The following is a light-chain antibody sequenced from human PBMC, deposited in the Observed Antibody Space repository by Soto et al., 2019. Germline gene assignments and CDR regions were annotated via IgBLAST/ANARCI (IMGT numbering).Light chain of an antibody. CDR3: QQYNNWPIT. CDR2: GAS. V-gene: IGKV3-15*01. J-gene: IGKJ5*01. CDR1: QTVTSNY. Sequence: DILLTQSPGTLSLSPGGGSTLSCRSSQTVTSNYLVWYQQRPGQAPRLLIYGASTRAPGVPARFSGSGSGTEFTLTINSLQSEDFAVYYCQQYNNWPITFGQGTRLEIK.